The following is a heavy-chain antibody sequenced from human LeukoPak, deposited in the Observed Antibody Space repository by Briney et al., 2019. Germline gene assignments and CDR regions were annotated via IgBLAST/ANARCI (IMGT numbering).Heavy chain of an antibody. V-gene: IGHV3-33*01. Sequence: GRSLRLSCAASGFTFNIYGMHWVRQDPGKGLEWVAIIWADGNKKLYADSVKGRFTISRDNSKNTVYLQMNSLRAEDSAVYYCARDKYYYGRPGGFDPWGQGTLVTVSS. D-gene: IGHD3-10*01. J-gene: IGHJ5*02. CDR3: ARDKYYYGRPGGFDP. CDR1: GFTFNIYG. CDR2: IWADGNKK.